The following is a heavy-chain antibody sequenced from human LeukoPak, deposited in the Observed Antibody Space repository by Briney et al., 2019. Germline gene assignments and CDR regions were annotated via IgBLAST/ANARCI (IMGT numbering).Heavy chain of an antibody. V-gene: IGHV4-38-2*01. J-gene: IGHJ4*02. CDR2: IYHSGST. CDR1: GYSISSGYY. D-gene: IGHD2-15*01. Sequence: TSETLSLTCAVSGYSISSGYYWGWIRQPPGKGLEWIGSIYHSGSTYYNPSLKSRVTISVDTSKNQFSLKPSSVTAADTAVYYCASLGKAYCSGGSCYLFDYWGQGTLVTVSS. CDR3: ASLGKAYCSGGSCYLFDY.